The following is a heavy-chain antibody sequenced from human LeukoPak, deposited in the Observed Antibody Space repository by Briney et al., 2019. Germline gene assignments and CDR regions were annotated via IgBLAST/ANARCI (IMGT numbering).Heavy chain of an antibody. V-gene: IGHV3-74*01. CDR2: INSDGSST. CDR3: AREGRGYKVAKFDY. CDR1: GFTFSSYW. J-gene: IGHJ4*02. Sequence: GGSLRLSCAASGFTFSSYWMHWVRQAPGKGLVWVSRINSDGSSTSYADSVKGRFTISRDNAKNSLYLQMNSLRAEDTAVYYCAREGRGYKVAKFDYWGQGTLVTVSS. D-gene: IGHD3-22*01.